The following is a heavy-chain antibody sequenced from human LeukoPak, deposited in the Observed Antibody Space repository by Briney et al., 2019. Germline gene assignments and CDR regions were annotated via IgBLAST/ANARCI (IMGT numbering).Heavy chain of an antibody. D-gene: IGHD3-10*01. CDR3: ARTTTVRGTYYMDV. V-gene: IGHV4-59*01. Sequence: SETLSLTCAVYGGSISSYYWSWIRQPPGRGLEWIGCIYYSGYTNYNPSLKSRVTISVDTSKNQFSLKLSSVTAADTAVYYCARTTTVRGTYYMDVWGKGTTVTISS. J-gene: IGHJ6*03. CDR2: IYYSGYT. CDR1: GGSISSYY.